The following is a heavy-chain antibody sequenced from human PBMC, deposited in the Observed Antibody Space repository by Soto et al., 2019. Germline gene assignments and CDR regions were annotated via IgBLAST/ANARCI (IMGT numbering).Heavy chain of an antibody. Sequence: GGSLRLSCAASGFTLSSYAMSWVRQAPGKGLEWVSAISGSGGGTYYADSVKGRFTISRDNSKNTLYLQMNSLRADDTAVHYCAKADPMTRGAFDLWGQGTMVTVSS. CDR1: GFTLSSYA. V-gene: IGHV3-23*01. CDR2: ISGSGGGT. CDR3: AKADPMTRGAFDL. J-gene: IGHJ3*01.